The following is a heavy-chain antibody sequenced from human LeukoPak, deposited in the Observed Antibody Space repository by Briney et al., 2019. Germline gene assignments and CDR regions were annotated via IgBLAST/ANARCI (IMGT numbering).Heavy chain of an antibody. D-gene: IGHD3-16*02. CDR2: INSDGSST. CDR1: GFTFSSYW. V-gene: IGHV3-74*01. Sequence: GGSLRLSCAASGFTFSSYWMHWVRQAPGKGLVWVSRINSDGSSTSYADSVKGRFTISRDNAKNTLYLQMNSLRAEDTAVYYCARVSAGVIGMKDVFDIWGQGTMVTVSS. CDR3: ARVSAGVIGMKDVFDI. J-gene: IGHJ3*02.